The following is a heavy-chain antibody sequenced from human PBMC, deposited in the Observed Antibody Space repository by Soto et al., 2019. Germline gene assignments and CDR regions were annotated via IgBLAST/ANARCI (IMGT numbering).Heavy chain of an antibody. J-gene: IGHJ5*02. V-gene: IGHV3-11*06. CDR2: ISSSSSYT. CDR1: GFTFSDYY. Sequence: QVQLVESGRGLVKPGGSLRLSCAASGFTFSDYYMSWIRQAPGKGLEWVSYISSSSSYTNYADSVKGRFTISRDNAKNSLYLQMNSLRAEDTAVYYCARVPLGYCSGGSCYPNWFDPWGQGTLVTVSS. D-gene: IGHD2-15*01. CDR3: ARVPLGYCSGGSCYPNWFDP.